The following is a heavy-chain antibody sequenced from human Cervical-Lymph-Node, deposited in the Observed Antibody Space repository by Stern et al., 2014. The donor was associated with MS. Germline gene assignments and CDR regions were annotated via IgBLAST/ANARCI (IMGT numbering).Heavy chain of an antibody. V-gene: IGHV5-51*01. J-gene: IGHJ4*02. D-gene: IGHD1-26*01. CDR3: ARRDTSGSCDY. CDR1: GYSFTSYW. Sequence: MQLVQSGAEVKKPGESLKISCKGSGYSFTSYWIGWGRQMPGKGLERMGVIYPGDSDTRYNPSFQGQGTIYADKSISTAYLQWSSLKASDTAMYYCARRDTSGSCDYWGQGTLVTVSS. CDR2: IYPGDSDT.